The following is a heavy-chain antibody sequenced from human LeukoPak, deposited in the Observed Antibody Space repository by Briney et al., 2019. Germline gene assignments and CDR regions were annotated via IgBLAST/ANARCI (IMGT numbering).Heavy chain of an antibody. CDR3: ARLSIAARPRDY. J-gene: IGHJ4*02. D-gene: IGHD6-6*01. V-gene: IGHV4-39*01. CDR2: IYYSGST. CDR1: GGSISSSSYY. Sequence: SETLSLTCTVSGGSISSSSYYWGWIRQPPGKGLEWIGSIYYSGSTYYNPSLKSRVTISVDTSKNQFSLKLSSATAADTAVYYCARLSIAARPRDYWGQGTLVTVSS.